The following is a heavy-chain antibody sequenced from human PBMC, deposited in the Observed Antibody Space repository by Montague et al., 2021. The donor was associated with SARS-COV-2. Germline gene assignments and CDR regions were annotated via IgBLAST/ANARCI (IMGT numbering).Heavy chain of an antibody. D-gene: IGHD5-24*01. CDR2: IYYSGST. V-gene: IGHV4-59*13. J-gene: IGHJ4*02. CDR1: GGSISSYY. CDR3: ARGEVEMATIKSGGPFYYFDY. Sequence: SETLSLTCAVSGGSISSYYWSWIRQPPGKGLEWIGDIYYSGSTNYNPSLKSPVTISVDTSKNQFSLKLSSVTAADTAVYYCARGEVEMATIKSGGPFYYFDYWGQGTLVTVSS.